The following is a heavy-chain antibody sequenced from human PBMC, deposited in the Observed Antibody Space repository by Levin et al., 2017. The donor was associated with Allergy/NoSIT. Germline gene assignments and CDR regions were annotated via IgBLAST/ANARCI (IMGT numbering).Heavy chain of an antibody. CDR3: AKDLVAATITRYYFDY. CDR1: GFTFNRYA. V-gene: IGHV3-23*01. J-gene: IGHJ4*02. D-gene: IGHD5-12*01. CDR2: ISGSGGST. Sequence: LSLTCAASGFTFNRYAMSWVRQAPGKGLEWVSGISGSGGSTYYAESVKGRFTISRDTSKNTLYLQMNSLRAEDTAVYFCAKDLVAATITRYYFDYWGQGILVTVSS.